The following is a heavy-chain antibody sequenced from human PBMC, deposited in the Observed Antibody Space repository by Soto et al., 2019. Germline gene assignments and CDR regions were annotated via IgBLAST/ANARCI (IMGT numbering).Heavy chain of an antibody. D-gene: IGHD3-3*01. V-gene: IGHV3-30-3*01. CDR2: ISYDGSSK. CDR3: ARGTYDFWSGYYHFDY. Sequence: PGGSLRLSCAASGFTFSSYAMHWVRQAPGKGLEWVAVISYDGSSKYYADSVKGRFTISRDNSKNTLYLQMNSLRAEDTAVYYCARGTYDFWSGYYHFDYWGQGTLVTVSS. J-gene: IGHJ4*02. CDR1: GFTFSSYA.